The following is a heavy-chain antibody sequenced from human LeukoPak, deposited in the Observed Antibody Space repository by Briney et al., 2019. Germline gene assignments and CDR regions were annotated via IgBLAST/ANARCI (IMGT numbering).Heavy chain of an antibody. CDR1: GFTVSSNY. D-gene: IGHD1-20*01. V-gene: IGHV3-66*02. Sequence: GGSLRLSCEASGFTVSSNYMTWVRQAPGKGLEWVSVIYSGGSTYYADSVKGRFTISRDNSKNTLYLQMNSLRAEDTAVYYCASGITGTNNWFDPWGQGTLVTVSS. CDR3: ASGITGTNNWFDP. J-gene: IGHJ5*02. CDR2: IYSGGST.